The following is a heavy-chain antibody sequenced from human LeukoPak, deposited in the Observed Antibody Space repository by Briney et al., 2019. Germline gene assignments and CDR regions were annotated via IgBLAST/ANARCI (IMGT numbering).Heavy chain of an antibody. CDR1: GFTFSSYW. D-gene: IGHD3-3*01. Sequence: GGSLRLSCAASGFTFSSYWMSWVRQAPGKGLEWVANIKQDGGEKYYVDSVKGRFTISRDNAKNSLYLQMNSLRAEDTAVYYCARRGVLEWLLSYYYYYGMDVWGQGTTVTVSS. V-gene: IGHV3-7*05. J-gene: IGHJ6*02. CDR2: IKQDGGEK. CDR3: ARRGVLEWLLSYYYYYGMDV.